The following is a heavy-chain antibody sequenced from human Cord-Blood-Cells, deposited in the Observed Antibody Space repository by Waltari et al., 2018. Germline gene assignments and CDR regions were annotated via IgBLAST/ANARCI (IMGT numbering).Heavy chain of an antibody. CDR1: GGTFSSYA. CDR2: IIPILGIA. J-gene: IGHJ4*02. CDR3: ARDIYCGGDCYSYSYFDY. V-gene: IGHV1-69*09. D-gene: IGHD2-21*01. Sequence: QVQLVQSGAEVKKPGSSVKVSCKASGGTFSSYAISWVRQAPGQGLAWMGRIIPILGIANYAQKFQGRVTITADKSTSTAYMELSSLRSEDTAVYYCARDIYCGGDCYSYSYFDYWGQGTLVTVSS.